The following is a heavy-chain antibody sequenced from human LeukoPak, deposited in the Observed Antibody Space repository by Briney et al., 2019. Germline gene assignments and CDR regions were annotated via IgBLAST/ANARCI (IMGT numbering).Heavy chain of an antibody. CDR3: ARAEIVATAPFDY. Sequence: SETLSLTCTVSGGSISSYYWSWIRQPPGKGLEWIGYIYYSGSTNYNPSHKSRVTISVDTSKNQFSLKLSSVTAADTAVYYCARAEIVATAPFDYWGQGTLVTVSS. CDR2: IYYSGST. CDR1: GGSISSYY. D-gene: IGHD5-12*01. J-gene: IGHJ4*02. V-gene: IGHV4-59*01.